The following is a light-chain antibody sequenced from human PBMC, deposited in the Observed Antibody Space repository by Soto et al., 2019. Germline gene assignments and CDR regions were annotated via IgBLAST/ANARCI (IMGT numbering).Light chain of an antibody. J-gene: IGKJ1*01. CDR2: GAS. CDR3: QHHNSYSQT. V-gene: IGKV1-5*01. Sequence: DIQMTQSPPTLSASVGDRVTITCRASQSIRHYLSWYQQKPGKAPKLLIYGASTLQSGVPSRFSGSGSGTEFTLTISRLQPEDFGTYFCQHHNSYSQTFGQGTKVEIK. CDR1: QSIRHY.